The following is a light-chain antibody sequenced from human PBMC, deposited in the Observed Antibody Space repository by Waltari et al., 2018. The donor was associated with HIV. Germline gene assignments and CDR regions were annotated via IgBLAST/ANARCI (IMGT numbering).Light chain of an antibody. V-gene: IGLV1-51*01. CDR2: DNN. CDR3: GTWDTSLSAGV. J-gene: IGLJ3*02. Sequence: QSVLTQPPSVSAAPGQKVVISCSGSSSNIGNNYVSWFQHLPGTAPKFIIYDNNKRPSGIPDRFSGSRSGTSATLSITGLQTGDEADYYCGTWDTSLSAGVFGGGTKVTVL. CDR1: SSNIGNNY.